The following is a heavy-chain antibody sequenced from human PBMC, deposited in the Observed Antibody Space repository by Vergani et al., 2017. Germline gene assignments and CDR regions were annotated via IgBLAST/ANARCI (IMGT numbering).Heavy chain of an antibody. D-gene: IGHD6-19*01. CDR3: AGHSTVEWLVKLGWIDP. Sequence: QLQLQGSGPGLVKPPATLSLTCSVSGASIRSSNYYWGWIRQPPGKGLEWIASIYYSGSTYYNPSRKSRVTISVDTSKNQFSLKLSSVTAADAAVYFCAGHSTVEWLVKLGWIDPWGQGILVTVSS. J-gene: IGHJ5*02. V-gene: IGHV4-39*01. CDR2: IYYSGST. CDR1: GASIRSSNYY.